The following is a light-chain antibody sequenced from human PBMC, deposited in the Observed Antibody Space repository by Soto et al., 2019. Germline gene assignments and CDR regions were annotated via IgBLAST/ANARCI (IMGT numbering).Light chain of an antibody. CDR1: QSVSSSF. Sequence: EIVLTQSPGTLSLSPGEGATLSCRASQSVSSSFLVWYQQKPGQAPRLLIYAASSRATGIPERFSGSGSGTDFTLTISRLEPEDFAVYYCQQYDSSPWTFGQGTKVEIK. CDR2: AAS. CDR3: QQYDSSPWT. V-gene: IGKV3-20*01. J-gene: IGKJ1*01.